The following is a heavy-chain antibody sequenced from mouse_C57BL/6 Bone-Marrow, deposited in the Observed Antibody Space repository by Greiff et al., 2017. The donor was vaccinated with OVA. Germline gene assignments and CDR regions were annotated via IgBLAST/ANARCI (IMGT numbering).Heavy chain of an antibody. CDR3: ARTEFITTVGAAMDY. CDR2: IYPRSGNT. V-gene: IGHV1-81*01. J-gene: IGHJ4*01. CDR1: GYTFTSYG. Sequence: QVQLQQSGAELARPGASVKLSCKASGYTFTSYGISWVKQRTGQGLEWIGEIYPRSGNTYYNEKFKGKATLTADKSSSTAYMELRSLTSEDSAVYFCARTEFITTVGAAMDYWGQGTSVTVSA. D-gene: IGHD1-1*01.